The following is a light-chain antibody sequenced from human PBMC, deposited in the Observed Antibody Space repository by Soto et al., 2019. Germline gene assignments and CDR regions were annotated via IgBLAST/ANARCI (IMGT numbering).Light chain of an antibody. Sequence: EIVMTQSPATLSVSPGERATLSCRASQNVNSNLAWYQQKLGQAPRLLIYGASTRATGIPARFSGSGSGTEFTLTISSLQSEDFAVYDCQQYNNWTLTFGGGTKVKIK. V-gene: IGKV3-15*01. CDR3: QQYNNWTLT. CDR2: GAS. CDR1: QNVNSN. J-gene: IGKJ4*01.